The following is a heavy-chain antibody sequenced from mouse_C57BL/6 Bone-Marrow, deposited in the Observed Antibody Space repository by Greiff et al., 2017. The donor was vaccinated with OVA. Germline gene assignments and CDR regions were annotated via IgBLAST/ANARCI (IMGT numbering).Heavy chain of an antibody. J-gene: IGHJ3*01. CDR1: GYTFTSYW. Sequence: QVHVKQPGAELVRPGTSVKLSCKASGYTFTSYWMHWVKQRPGQGLEWIGVIDPSDSYTNYNQKFKGKATLTVDTSSSTAYMQLSSLTSEDSAVYYCAREVSFAYWGQGTLVTVSA. CDR3: AREVSFAY. CDR2: IDPSDSYT. V-gene: IGHV1-59*01. D-gene: IGHD2-2*01.